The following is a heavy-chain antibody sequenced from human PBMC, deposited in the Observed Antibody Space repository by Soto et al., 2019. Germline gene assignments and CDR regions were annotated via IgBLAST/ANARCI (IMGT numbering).Heavy chain of an antibody. CDR1: GYSISSGYY. V-gene: IGHV4-38-2*01. D-gene: IGHD2-2*01. CDR3: ARAGYCSSTSCERDYYYCGMDV. CDR2: SYHSGST. J-gene: IGHJ6*02. Sequence: PSETLSLTCAVSGYSISSGYYWGWIRQPPGKGLEWIGSSYHSGSTYYNPSLKSRVTISVDTSKNQFSLKLSSVTAADTAVYYCARAGYCSSTSCERDYYYCGMDVWGQGTTVTVSS.